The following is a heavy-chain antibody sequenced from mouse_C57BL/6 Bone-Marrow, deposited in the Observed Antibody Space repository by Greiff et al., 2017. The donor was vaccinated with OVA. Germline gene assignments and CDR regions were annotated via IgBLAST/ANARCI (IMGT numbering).Heavy chain of an antibody. CDR3: ASYDYAY. J-gene: IGHJ2*01. V-gene: IGHV1-59*01. CDR2: IDPSDSYT. CDR1: GYTFTSYW. D-gene: IGHD2-4*01. Sequence: VQLQQSGAELVRPGTSVKLSCKASGYTFTSYWMHWVKQRPGQGLEWIGVIDPSDSYTNYNQKFKGKATLTVDTSSSTAYMQLSSLTSEDSAVYYCASYDYAYWGQGTTLTVSS.